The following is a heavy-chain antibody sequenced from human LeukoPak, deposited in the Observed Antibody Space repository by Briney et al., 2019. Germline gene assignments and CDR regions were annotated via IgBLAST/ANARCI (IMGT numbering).Heavy chain of an antibody. CDR3: ARLDSNWFDP. CDR2: IYYSGST. Sequence: SETLSLTCTVSGGSISSYYWSWIRQPPGKGLEWIGYIYYSGSTNYNPSLKSRVTTSVDTSKNQFSLKLSPVTAADTAVYYCARLDSNWFDPWGQGTLVTVSS. CDR1: GGSISSYY. V-gene: IGHV4-59*08. D-gene: IGHD3-22*01. J-gene: IGHJ5*02.